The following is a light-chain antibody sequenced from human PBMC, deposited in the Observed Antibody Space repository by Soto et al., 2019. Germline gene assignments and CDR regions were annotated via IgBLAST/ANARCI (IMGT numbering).Light chain of an antibody. Sequence: QSALTQPASVSGSPGQSITISCTGSSSDVGSFNYVSWYQQHPGKAPKIMIFEVSYRPSGVSNRFSRSKSGNTASLTISGRQAEDEADYCCSSYTRSSTYVFGTGTKVTVI. CDR1: SSDVGSFNY. CDR2: EVS. J-gene: IGLJ1*01. CDR3: SSYTRSSTYV. V-gene: IGLV2-14*01.